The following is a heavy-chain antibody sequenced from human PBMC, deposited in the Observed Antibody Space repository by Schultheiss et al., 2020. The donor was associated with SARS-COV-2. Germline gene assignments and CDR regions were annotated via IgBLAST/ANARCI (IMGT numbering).Heavy chain of an antibody. CDR2: ISGSGGTT. CDR1: GFTFSNAW. D-gene: IGHD3-9*01. CDR3: AKESGYGYFDF. J-gene: IGHJ4*02. V-gene: IGHV3-23*01. Sequence: GGSLRLSCAASGFTFSNAWMNWVRQSPGKGLEWVSAISGSGGTTYYADSVKGRSTISRDNSKNTLDLQMNSLRAEDTAVYYCAKESGYGYFDFWGQGTLVTVSS.